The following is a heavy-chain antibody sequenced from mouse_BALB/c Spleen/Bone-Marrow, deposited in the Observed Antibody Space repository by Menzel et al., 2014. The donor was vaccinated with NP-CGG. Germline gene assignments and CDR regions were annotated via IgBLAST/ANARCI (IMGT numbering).Heavy chain of an antibody. D-gene: IGHD1-1*01. CDR2: ISSVCSTI. CDR1: GFTFSSFG. V-gene: IGHV5-17*02. CDR3: ARSGSSSGYFDY. Sequence: DVMLVESGGGLVQPGGSRKLSCAASGFTFSSFGMHWVRQAPEKGLEWVAYISSVCSTIYYADTVMGRFTISRDNPKNTLFLQMISLRSEDTAMYYCARSGSSSGYFDYWGQGTTLTVSS. J-gene: IGHJ2*01.